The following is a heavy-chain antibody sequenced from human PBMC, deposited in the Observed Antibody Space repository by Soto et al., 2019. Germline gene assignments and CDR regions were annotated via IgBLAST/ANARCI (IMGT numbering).Heavy chain of an antibody. V-gene: IGHV3-30*18. CDR3: AKSPRIYDSSEYYFDY. CDR1: GISFTKYS. Sequence: GGALGISYSGSGISFTKYSLLWLRQAPGKGLEWVAVISYDGSNKYYADSVKGRFTISRDNSKNTLYLQMNSLRAEDTAVYYCAKSPRIYDSSEYYFDYWGQGTLVTVSS. D-gene: IGHD3-22*01. J-gene: IGHJ4*02. CDR2: ISYDGSNK.